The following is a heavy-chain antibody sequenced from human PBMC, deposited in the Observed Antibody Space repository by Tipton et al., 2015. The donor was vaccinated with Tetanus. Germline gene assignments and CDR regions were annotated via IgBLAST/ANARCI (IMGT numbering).Heavy chain of an antibody. D-gene: IGHD5-18*01. J-gene: IGHJ2*01. V-gene: IGHV4-34*01. Sequence: TLSLTCTVSGGSFSLYYWSWIRQSPGKGLEWIGEINHSGSTTYSPSFKSRVTISVDTPKNQFSLKLTSLTVADTAVYYCARGGSYSYGPRGFDLWGRGTLVTVSS. CDR3: ARGGSYSYGPRGFDL. CDR2: INHSGST. CDR1: GGSFSLYY.